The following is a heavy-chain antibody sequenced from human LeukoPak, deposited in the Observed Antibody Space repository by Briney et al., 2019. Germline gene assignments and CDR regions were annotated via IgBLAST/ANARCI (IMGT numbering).Heavy chain of an antibody. CDR1: GFTVSSNY. CDR3: AREPGTDYRKYYFDY. J-gene: IGHJ4*02. V-gene: IGHV3-53*01. D-gene: IGHD3/OR15-3a*01. CDR2: IYSGGTT. Sequence: GGSLRLPCAASGFTVSSNYMSWVRQAPGMGLEWVSVIYSGGTTYYADSVKGRFTISRDNSKNMLYLQMNSLRAEDTAVYYCAREPGTDYRKYYFDYWGQGTLVTVSS.